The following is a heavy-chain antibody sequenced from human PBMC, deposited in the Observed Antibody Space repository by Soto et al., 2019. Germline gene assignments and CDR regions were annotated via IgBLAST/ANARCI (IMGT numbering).Heavy chain of an antibody. V-gene: IGHV1-8*01. CDR1: GYTFTSYD. Sequence: ASVKVSCTDSGYTFTSYDINWVRQATGQGLEWMGWMNPNSGNTGYAQKFQGRVTMTRNTSISTAYMELSSLRSEDMGLYYCARGHRSSTWRTFDPWGQGTLVTVSS. D-gene: IGHD6-13*01. CDR2: MNPNSGNT. CDR3: ARGHRSSTWRTFDP. J-gene: IGHJ5*02.